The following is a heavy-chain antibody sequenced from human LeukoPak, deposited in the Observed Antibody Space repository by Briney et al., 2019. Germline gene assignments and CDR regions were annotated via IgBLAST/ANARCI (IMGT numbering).Heavy chain of an antibody. CDR2: IYYSGST. J-gene: IGHJ6*02. V-gene: IGHV4-39*01. Sequence: SETLSLTCTVSGDSISSSTYYWGWIRQPPGKGLEWIGSIYYSGSTYYNPSLKSRVTISVDTSKSQFSLKLSSVTAADTAVYYCARHYCSGGSCYYYYGMDVWGQGTTVTVSS. D-gene: IGHD2-15*01. CDR1: GDSISSSTYY. CDR3: ARHYCSGGSCYYYYGMDV.